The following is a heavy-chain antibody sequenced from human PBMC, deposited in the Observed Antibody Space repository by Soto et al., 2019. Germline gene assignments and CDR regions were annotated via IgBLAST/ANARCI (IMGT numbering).Heavy chain of an antibody. V-gene: IGHV3-21*01. CDR2: ISSSSSYI. D-gene: IGHD2-2*01. Sequence: GGSLRLSCAGSGFTFSSYSMNWVRQAPGKGLEWVSSISSSSSYIYYADSVKGRFTISRDNAKNSLYLQMNSLRAEDTAVYYCARRSDVVVPAAIRGDWFDPWGQGTLVTVSS. J-gene: IGHJ5*02. CDR1: GFTFSSYS. CDR3: ARRSDVVVPAAIRGDWFDP.